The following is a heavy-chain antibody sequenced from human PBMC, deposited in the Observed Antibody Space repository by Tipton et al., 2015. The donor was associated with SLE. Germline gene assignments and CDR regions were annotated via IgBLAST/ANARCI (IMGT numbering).Heavy chain of an antibody. D-gene: IGHD1-26*01. Sequence: TLSLTCAVYGGSFSGYYWSWIRQSPGKGLEWIGEINHSGGTTYNPSLKSRVTVSVDTSQNQFSLSVSFVTAADTAVYYCTRGGFKEPDDYYYGMDVWGQGTTVTVSS. J-gene: IGHJ6*01. CDR3: TRGGFKEPDDYYYGMDV. CDR1: GGSFSGYY. V-gene: IGHV4-34*01. CDR2: INHSGGT.